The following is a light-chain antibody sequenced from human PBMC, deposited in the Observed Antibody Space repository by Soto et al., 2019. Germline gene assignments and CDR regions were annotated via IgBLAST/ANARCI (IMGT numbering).Light chain of an antibody. CDR3: SSYAGSSTYV. Sequence: QSALTQPASVSGSPGQSITISCTGTSSDVGGYNYVSWYQQHPGKAPTLMIYEVSKRPSGVPDRFSGSKSGNTASLTVSGLQAEDEADYYCSSYAGSSTYVFGTGTNVTVL. V-gene: IGLV2-8*01. CDR1: SSDVGGYNY. J-gene: IGLJ1*01. CDR2: EVS.